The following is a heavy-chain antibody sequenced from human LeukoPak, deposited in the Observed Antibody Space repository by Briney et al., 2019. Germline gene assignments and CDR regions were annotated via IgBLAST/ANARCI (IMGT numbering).Heavy chain of an antibody. Sequence: GGSLRLSCAASGFTFSSYAMNWVRQAPGKGLEWVSSISSSSAYIYYADSVKGRFTISRDNAKNSVYLQMNSLRAEDTGVYYCAGAGTNDYWGQGTLVTVSS. V-gene: IGHV3-21*01. CDR3: AGAGTNDY. D-gene: IGHD6-13*01. CDR1: GFTFSSYA. J-gene: IGHJ4*02. CDR2: ISSSSAYI.